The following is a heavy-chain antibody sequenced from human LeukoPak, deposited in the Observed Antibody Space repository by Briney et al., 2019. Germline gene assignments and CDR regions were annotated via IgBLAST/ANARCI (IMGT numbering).Heavy chain of an antibody. V-gene: IGHV5-51*01. CDR1: GYSFTSYW. Sequence: GESLKISCKGSGYSFTSYWIGWVRQMPGKGLEWMGIIYPGDSDTRYSPSFQGQVTISADKSISTAYLQWSSLKASDTAMYYCARLRDGYNSYYYYYGMGVWGQGTTVTVSS. J-gene: IGHJ6*02. D-gene: IGHD5-24*01. CDR2: IYPGDSDT. CDR3: ARLRDGYNSYYYYYGMGV.